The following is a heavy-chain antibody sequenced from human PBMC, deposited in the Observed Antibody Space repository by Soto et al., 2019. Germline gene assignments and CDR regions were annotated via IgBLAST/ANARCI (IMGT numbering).Heavy chain of an antibody. V-gene: IGHV4-59*01. CDR1: GGSISSYY. CDR3: ARDSRTLGIPGRDHYYYYGMDV. D-gene: IGHD3-9*01. Sequence: SATLSLTCTVSGGSISSYYWSWIRQPPGKGLEWIGYIYYSGSTNYNPSLKSRVTISVDTSKNQFSLKLSSVTAADTAVYYCARDSRTLGIPGRDHYYYYGMDVWGQGTTVTVSS. CDR2: IYYSGST. J-gene: IGHJ6*02.